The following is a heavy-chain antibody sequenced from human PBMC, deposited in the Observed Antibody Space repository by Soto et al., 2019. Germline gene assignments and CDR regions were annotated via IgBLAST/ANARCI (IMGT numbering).Heavy chain of an antibody. Sequence: GASVKVSCKASGYTFTSAAMHWLRQAAGQRPEWMGWINAGNGNTKYSQKFQGRVTITRDISASTVYMEMSSLRSEDTAVYFCARVTDYFDTIGYSRGYFQHWGQGTPVTAPQ. CDR2: INAGNGNT. CDR3: ARVTDYFDTIGYSRGYFQH. CDR1: GYTFTSAA. V-gene: IGHV1-3*01. D-gene: IGHD3-22*01. J-gene: IGHJ1*01.